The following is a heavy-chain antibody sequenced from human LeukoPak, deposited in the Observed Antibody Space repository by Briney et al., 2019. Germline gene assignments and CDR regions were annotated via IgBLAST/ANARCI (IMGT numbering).Heavy chain of an antibody. CDR3: ARSVVAAAPFDY. CDR1: GFTVSSNY. CDR2: IYSGGST. D-gene: IGHD3-22*01. V-gene: IGHV3-53*01. Sequence: GGSLRLSCAAPGFTVSSNYMSWVRQAPGKGLEWVSVIYSGGSTYYADSVKGRFTISRDNSKNTLYLQMNSLRAEDTAVYYCARSVVAAAPFDYWGQGTLVTVSS. J-gene: IGHJ4*02.